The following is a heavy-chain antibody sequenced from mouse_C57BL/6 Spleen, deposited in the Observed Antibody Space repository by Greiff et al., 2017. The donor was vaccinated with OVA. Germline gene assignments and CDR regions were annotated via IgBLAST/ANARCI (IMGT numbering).Heavy chain of an antibody. D-gene: IGHD2-3*01. V-gene: IGHV1-55*01. J-gene: IGHJ3*01. CDR2: ISPGSGST. CDR3: ARNFGYYFAY. CDR1: VYTFTSYW. Sequence: QVQLQQPGAELVKPVASVTMSCKASVYTFTSYWLTWVKQRPGQGLEWLGDISPGSGSTNYNEKFKSKATLTVDTSSSTAYMQLSSLTSEDSAVYYCARNFGYYFAYWGQGTLVTVSA.